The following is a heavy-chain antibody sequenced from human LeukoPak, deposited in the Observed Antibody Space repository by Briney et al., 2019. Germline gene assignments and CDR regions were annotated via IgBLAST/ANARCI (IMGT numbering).Heavy chain of an antibody. J-gene: IGHJ4*02. Sequence: TGGSLRLSCAASGFTFSSYGMHWVRQAPGKGLEWVAVIWYDGSNKYYADSVKGRFTISRDNSKNTLYLQMNSLRAEDTAVYYCARDHGYYGSGSYFDYWGQGTLVTVSS. V-gene: IGHV3-33*01. D-gene: IGHD3-10*01. CDR3: ARDHGYYGSGSYFDY. CDR1: GFTFSSYG. CDR2: IWYDGSNK.